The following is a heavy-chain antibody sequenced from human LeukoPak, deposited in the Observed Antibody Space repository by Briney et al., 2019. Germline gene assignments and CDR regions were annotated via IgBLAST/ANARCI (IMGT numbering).Heavy chain of an antibody. Sequence: GGSLRLSCAASGFTFRTYGMHWVRQAPGKGLEGVSAISDSGDKTDYADSVRGRFTIYRDNSKDTLYLQMNSLGAADTAVYYCAKDGGGYCNNSSCWGQGTLVTVSS. D-gene: IGHD2-2*01. CDR1: GFTFRTYG. CDR2: ISDSGDKT. CDR3: AKDGGGYCNNSSC. V-gene: IGHV3-23*01. J-gene: IGHJ4*02.